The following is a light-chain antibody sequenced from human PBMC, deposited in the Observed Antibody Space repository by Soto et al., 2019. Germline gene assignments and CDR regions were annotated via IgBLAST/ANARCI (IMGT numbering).Light chain of an antibody. V-gene: IGLV2-8*01. CDR1: SSDVGGYNY. CDR2: EVN. Sequence: QSALTQPPSASGSPGQSVAISCTGTSSDVGGYNYVSWYQQHPGKAPKLMIYEVNKRPSGVTDRFSGSKSGNTASLTVSGLQAGDEADYYCSSYAGSSNVFGTGTKVTVL. CDR3: SSYAGSSNV. J-gene: IGLJ1*01.